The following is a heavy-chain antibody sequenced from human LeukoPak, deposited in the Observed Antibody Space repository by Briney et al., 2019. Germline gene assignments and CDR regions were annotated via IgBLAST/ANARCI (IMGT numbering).Heavy chain of an antibody. D-gene: IGHD6-13*01. CDR1: GYTFTGYY. Sequence: ASVKVSCKASGYTFTGYYMHWVRQAPGQGLEWMGWINPNSGGTNYAQKFQGRVTMTRDTSISTAYMELCRLRSDDTAVYYCARVVSSSWEWRLDPWGQGTLVTVSS. CDR2: INPNSGGT. V-gene: IGHV1-2*02. CDR3: ARVVSSSWEWRLDP. J-gene: IGHJ5*02.